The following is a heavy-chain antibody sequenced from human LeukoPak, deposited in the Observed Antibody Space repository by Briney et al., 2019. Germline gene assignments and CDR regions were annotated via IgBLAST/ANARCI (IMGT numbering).Heavy chain of an antibody. J-gene: IGHJ5*02. D-gene: IGHD2/OR15-2a*01. V-gene: IGHV4-34*01. CDR2: INHSGST. CDR1: GGSFSGYY. Sequence: PSETLSLTCAVYGGSFSGYYWSWIRQPPGKGLEWIGEINHSGSTNYNPSLKSRVTISVDTSKNQFSLKLSSVTAADTAVYYCARHPNSNWFDPWGQGTLVTVSS. CDR3: ARHPNSNWFDP.